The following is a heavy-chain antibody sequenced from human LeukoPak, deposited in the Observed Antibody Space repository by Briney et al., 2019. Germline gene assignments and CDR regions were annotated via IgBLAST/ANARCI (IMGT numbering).Heavy chain of an antibody. CDR2: VDNRETT. CDR3: ARGWGYCSGGNCYFTYFDY. J-gene: IGHJ4*02. V-gene: IGHV4-59*01. Sequence: KPSETLSLTCSVSGGSFTSYYWSWIRQPPGKGLEWIGYVDNRETTSYNPSLKSRVTISTDPSNSQFSLRLRSVTAADTAVYYCARGWGYCSGGNCYFTYFDYWGQGALVTVSS. CDR1: GGSFTSYY. D-gene: IGHD2-15*01.